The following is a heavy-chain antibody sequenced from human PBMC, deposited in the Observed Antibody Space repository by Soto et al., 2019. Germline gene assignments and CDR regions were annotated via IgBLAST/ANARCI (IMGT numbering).Heavy chain of an antibody. Sequence: PGESLKISCKGSGYSFTSYWIGWVRQMPGKGLEWMGIIYPGDSDTRYSPSFQGQVTISADKSISTAYLQWSSLKASDTAMYYCARHDPFAAGTRAFDIWGQGTMVTVSS. CDR1: GYSFTSYW. V-gene: IGHV5-51*01. D-gene: IGHD6-13*01. CDR2: IYPGDSDT. J-gene: IGHJ3*02. CDR3: ARHDPFAAGTRAFDI.